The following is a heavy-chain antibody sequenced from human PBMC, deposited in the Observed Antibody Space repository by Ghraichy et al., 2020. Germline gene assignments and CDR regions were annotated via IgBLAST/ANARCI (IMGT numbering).Heavy chain of an antibody. D-gene: IGHD4-17*01. CDR2: ISGSGGST. CDR1: GFTFSSYA. V-gene: IGHV3-23*01. J-gene: IGHJ3*02. Sequence: GGSLRLSCAASGFTFSSYAMSWVRQAPGKGLEWVSAISGSGGSTYYADSVKGRFTISRDNSKNTLYLQMNSLRAEDTAVYYCAKEEMTTVTIFWSSRAFDIWGQGTMVTVSS. CDR3: AKEEMTTVTIFWSSRAFDI.